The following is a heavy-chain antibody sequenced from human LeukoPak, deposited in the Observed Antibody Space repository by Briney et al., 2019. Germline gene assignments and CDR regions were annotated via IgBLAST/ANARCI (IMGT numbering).Heavy chain of an antibody. J-gene: IGHJ4*02. CDR2: ISSSSSYI. D-gene: IGHD6-19*01. Sequence: GGSLRLSCAASGFTFSSYSMNWVRQAPEKGLEWVSSISSSSSYIYYADSVKGRFTISRDNAKNSLYLQMNSPRAEDTAVYYCARDYISCWPCDYGARGTLVTVSS. CDR3: ARDYISCWPCDY. CDR1: GFTFSSYS. V-gene: IGHV3-21*01.